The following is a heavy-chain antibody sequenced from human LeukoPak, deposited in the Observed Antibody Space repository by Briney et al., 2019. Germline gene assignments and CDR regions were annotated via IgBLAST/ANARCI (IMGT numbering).Heavy chain of an antibody. J-gene: IGHJ5*02. D-gene: IGHD3-10*01. V-gene: IGHV4-38-2*02. CDR1: GYSISSGYY. Sequence: SETLSLTCTVSGYSISSGYYWGWIRQPPGKGLEWIGSIYHSGRTFYNPSLKSRVTISVDTSKNQFSLKLSSVTAADTAVYYCARRRSWFGEVKGCWFDPWGQGTLVTVSS. CDR2: IYHSGRT. CDR3: ARRRSWFGEVKGCWFDP.